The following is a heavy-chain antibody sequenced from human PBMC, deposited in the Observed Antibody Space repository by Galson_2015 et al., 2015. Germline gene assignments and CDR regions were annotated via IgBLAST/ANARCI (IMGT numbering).Heavy chain of an antibody. CDR3: ARVTPATDAFDI. J-gene: IGHJ3*02. D-gene: IGHD6-25*01. Sequence: SCKDSGGTFSSYAISWVRQAPGQGLEWMGGIIPIFGTANYAQKFQGRVTITADESTSTAYMELSSLRSEDTAVYYCARVTPATDAFDIWGQGTMVTVSS. CDR2: IIPIFGTA. CDR1: GGTFSSYA. V-gene: IGHV1-69*01.